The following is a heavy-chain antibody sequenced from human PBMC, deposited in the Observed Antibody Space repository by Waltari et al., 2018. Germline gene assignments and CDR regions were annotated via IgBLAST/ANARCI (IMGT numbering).Heavy chain of an antibody. J-gene: IGHJ5*02. CDR3: ARGRGGSGSQPLSWFDP. D-gene: IGHD3-10*01. CDR1: GDSIAGYF. Sequence: QVQLRESGPRLVKPSETLSLTCSVSGDSIAGYFWAWIRQPPGKGLQFIGYICDVGTARYNPSLASRVAMSVDTSKNHFSLRLTSMTAADTAFYYCARGRGGSGSQPLSWFDPWGPGTLVTVSS. CDR2: ICDVGTA. V-gene: IGHV4-59*01.